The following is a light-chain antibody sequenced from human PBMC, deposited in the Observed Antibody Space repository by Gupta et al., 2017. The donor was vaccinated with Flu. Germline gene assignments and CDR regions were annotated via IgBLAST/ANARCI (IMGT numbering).Light chain of an antibody. V-gene: IGKV1-5*03. Sequence: GDTCNIDCRASQSASAWLAWYQQKPGKSPRLLIYRSSTLETGVPSRFIGTGSDTEFSLTITSLQPDDVATYYCQHYNGNSRTFGQGTKVEIK. CDR2: RSS. J-gene: IGKJ1*01. CDR3: QHYNGNSRT. CDR1: QSASAW.